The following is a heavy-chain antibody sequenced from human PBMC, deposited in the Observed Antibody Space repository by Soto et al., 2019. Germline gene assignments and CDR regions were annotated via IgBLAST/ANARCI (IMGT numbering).Heavy chain of an antibody. Sequence: SETLSLTCTVSGGSISSGDYYWSWIRQPPGKGLELIVYIYYSGSTYYNPSLKSRVTISVDTSKNQFSLKLSSVTAADTAVYYCARVRQYYYDSSGYYRYYFDYWGQGTLVTVSS. D-gene: IGHD3-22*01. J-gene: IGHJ4*02. CDR3: ARVRQYYYDSSGYYRYYFDY. CDR2: IYYSGST. V-gene: IGHV4-30-4*01. CDR1: GGSISSGDYY.